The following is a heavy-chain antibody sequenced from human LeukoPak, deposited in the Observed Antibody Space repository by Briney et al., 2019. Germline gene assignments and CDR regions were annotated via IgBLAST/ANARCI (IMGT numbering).Heavy chain of an antibody. Sequence: SETLSLTCTVSGGSISSYYWSWIRQPPGKGLEWIGYIYYSGSTNYNPSLKSRVTISVDTSKNQFSLKLSSVIAADTAVYYCARGSGWYLFDYWGQGTLVTVSS. V-gene: IGHV4-59*01. J-gene: IGHJ4*02. CDR2: IYYSGST. D-gene: IGHD6-19*01. CDR3: ARGSGWYLFDY. CDR1: GGSISSYY.